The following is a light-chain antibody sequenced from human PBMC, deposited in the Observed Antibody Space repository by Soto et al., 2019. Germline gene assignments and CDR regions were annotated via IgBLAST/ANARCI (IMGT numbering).Light chain of an antibody. CDR3: SSYTTGGTLVV. Sequence: QSALTQPASVSGSPGQSITISCTGTSSDVGGYNSVSWYQQHPGKAPKLMIYEVSNRPSGVSNRFSGSKSGNTASLTISGLQAEDESDYYCSSYTTGGTLVVFGGGTKLTVL. CDR2: EVS. J-gene: IGLJ3*02. CDR1: SSDVGGYNS. V-gene: IGLV2-14*01.